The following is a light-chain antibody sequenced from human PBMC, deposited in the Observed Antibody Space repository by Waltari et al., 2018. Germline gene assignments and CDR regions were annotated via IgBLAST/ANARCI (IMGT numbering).Light chain of an antibody. CDR1: SIDVGGYNS. CDR3: SSQSSDNVVL. Sequence: QSALTQPASVSGSPGQSITISCTVPSIDVGGYNSVSWYQDHPGQAPKVIIYDVSDRPSGISEHFSGTKSGNTASLTISGLQAEDEADYYCSSQSSDNVVLFGGGTKLTVL. CDR2: DVS. J-gene: IGLJ2*01. V-gene: IGLV2-14*03.